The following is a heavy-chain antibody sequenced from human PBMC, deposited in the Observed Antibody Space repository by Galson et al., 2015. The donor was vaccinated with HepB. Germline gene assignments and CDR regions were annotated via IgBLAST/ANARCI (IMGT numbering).Heavy chain of an antibody. D-gene: IGHD3-10*01. J-gene: IGHJ6*02. V-gene: IGHV4-4*07. CDR1: GGSISSYY. Sequence: SETLSLTCTVSGGSISSYYWSWIRQPAGKGLEWIGRIYTSGSTNYNPSLKSRVTMSVDTSKNQFSLKLSSVTAADTAVYYCAREPGVGEYYYYGMDVWGQGTTVTVSS. CDR2: IYTSGST. CDR3: AREPGVGEYYYYGMDV.